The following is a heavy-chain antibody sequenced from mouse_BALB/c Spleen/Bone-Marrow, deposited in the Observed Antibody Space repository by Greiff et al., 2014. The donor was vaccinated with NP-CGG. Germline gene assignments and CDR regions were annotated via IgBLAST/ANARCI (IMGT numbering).Heavy chain of an antibody. D-gene: IGHD1-1*01. V-gene: IGHV1-5*01. Sequence: DVQLQESGTVLARPGVSVKMSCKASGYTFTSYWMHWVKQRPGQGLEWIGAIYPGNSDTSYNQKFKGKAKLTAVTSTSTAYMELSSLTNEDSAVYYCTRVITAVLATRAMDYWGQGSSVTVSS. CDR2: IYPGNSDT. J-gene: IGHJ4*01. CDR3: TRVITAVLATRAMDY. CDR1: GYTFTSYW.